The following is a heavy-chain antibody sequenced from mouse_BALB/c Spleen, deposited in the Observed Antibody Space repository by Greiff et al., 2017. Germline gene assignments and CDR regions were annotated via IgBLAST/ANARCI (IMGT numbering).Heavy chain of an antibody. CDR2: INSNGGST. CDR1: GFTFSSYG. D-gene: IGHD1-2*01. CDR3: ARGGRGTTAFAY. Sequence: EVKLVESGGGLVQPGGSLKLSCAASGFTFSSYGMSWVRQTPDKRLELVATINSNGGSTYYPDSVKGRFTISRDNAKNTLYLQMSSLKSEDTAMYYCARGGRGTTAFAYWGQGTLVTVSA. J-gene: IGHJ3*01. V-gene: IGHV5-6-3*01.